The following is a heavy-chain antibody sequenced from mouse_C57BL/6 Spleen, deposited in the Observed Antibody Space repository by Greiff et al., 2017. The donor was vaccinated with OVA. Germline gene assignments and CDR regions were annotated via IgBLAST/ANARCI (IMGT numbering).Heavy chain of an antibody. J-gene: IGHJ2*01. CDR1: GYTFTSYD. Sequence: QVQLKQSGPELVKPGASVKLSCKASGYTFTSYDINWVKQRPGQGLEWIGEIYPRSGNTSYNEKFKGKATLTADKSSSTAYMELRSLTSEDSAVYFCAPFTTVVATGDYWGQGTTLTVSS. CDR2: IYPRSGNT. CDR3: APFTTVVATGDY. V-gene: IGHV1-81*01. D-gene: IGHD1-1*01.